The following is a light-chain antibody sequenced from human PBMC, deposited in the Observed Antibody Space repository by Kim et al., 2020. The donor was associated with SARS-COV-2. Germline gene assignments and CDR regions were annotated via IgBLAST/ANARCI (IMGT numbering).Light chain of an antibody. J-gene: IGKJ1*01. Sequence: VAERVTITCRASQAIRNVLGWYQQNPGKAPKRLIYGASSLQSGAPSRFSGSGSGTDFTLTISSLQPEDFATYYCLQYNNYPLTFGQGTRVDIK. V-gene: IGKV1-17*01. CDR2: GAS. CDR3: LQYNNYPLT. CDR1: QAIRNV.